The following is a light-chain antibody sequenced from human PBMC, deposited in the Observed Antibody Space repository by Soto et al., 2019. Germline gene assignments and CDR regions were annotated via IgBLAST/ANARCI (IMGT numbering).Light chain of an antibody. CDR3: QQYGRSPFT. CDR2: GAS. J-gene: IGKJ3*01. CDR1: QSVSSNY. V-gene: IGKV3-20*01. Sequence: EIVMTQSPGTLSLSPGETATLSCRASQSVSSNYVPWFHQKPGQAPRLLIYGASSRATGVPDRFCASGSGRVIILTISRLEPEDVAVYYCQQYGRSPFTFGHGTKGDIK.